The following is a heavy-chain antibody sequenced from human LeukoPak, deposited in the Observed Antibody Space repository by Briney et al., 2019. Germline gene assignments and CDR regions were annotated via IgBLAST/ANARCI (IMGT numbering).Heavy chain of an antibody. V-gene: IGHV4-59*01. CDR1: GGSISGYY. D-gene: IGHD6-6*01. Sequence: SETLSLTCTVSGGSISGYYWSWIRQPPGKGLEWIAYISYSGSTNYNPTLKSRVTISVDTSKNQFSLKLSSVTAADTAVYYCARASEYSSSYYFDYWGQGTLVTVSS. CDR2: ISYSGST. CDR3: ARASEYSSSYYFDY. J-gene: IGHJ4*02.